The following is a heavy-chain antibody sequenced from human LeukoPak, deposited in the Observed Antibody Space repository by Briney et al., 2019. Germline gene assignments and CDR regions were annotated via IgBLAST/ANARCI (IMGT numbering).Heavy chain of an antibody. CDR3: ARDVRYCSSTSCYPNWFDP. V-gene: IGHV4-4*07. CDR2: IYTSGST. D-gene: IGHD2-2*01. Sequence: PSETLSLTCTVSGGSISSYYWSWIRQPAGKGLEWIGRIYTSGSTNYNPSLKSRVTMSVDTSKNQFSLKLSSVTAADTAVYYCARDVRYCSSTSCYPNWFDPWGQGTLVTVSS. CDR1: GGSISSYY. J-gene: IGHJ5*02.